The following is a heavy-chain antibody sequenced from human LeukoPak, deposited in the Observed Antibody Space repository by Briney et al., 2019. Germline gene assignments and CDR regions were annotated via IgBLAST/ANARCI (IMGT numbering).Heavy chain of an antibody. J-gene: IGHJ5*02. CDR2: ISAYNGNT. D-gene: IGHD2-15*01. CDR1: GYTFTSYG. Sequence: ASVKVSCKASGYTFTSYGISWVRQAPGQGLEWMGWISAYNGNTNYAQKLQGRVTITADKSTSTAYMELSSLRSEDTAVYYCAGGPDIVVVVAATLNWFDPWGQGTLVTVSS. CDR3: AGGPDIVVVVAATLNWFDP. V-gene: IGHV1-18*01.